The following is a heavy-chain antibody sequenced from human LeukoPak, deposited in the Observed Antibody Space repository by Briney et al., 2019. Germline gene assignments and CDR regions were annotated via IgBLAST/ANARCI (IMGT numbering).Heavy chain of an antibody. CDR1: GGSISSYY. Sequence: SETLSLTCTVSGGSISSYYWSWIRQPPGKGLEWIGYIYYSGSTNYNPSLKSRVTISVDTSKSQFSLKLSSVTAADTAVYYCARHGDYYDSSGYYYVLNAFDIWGQGTMVTFSS. CDR2: IYYSGST. D-gene: IGHD3-22*01. CDR3: ARHGDYYDSSGYYYVLNAFDI. V-gene: IGHV4-59*08. J-gene: IGHJ3*02.